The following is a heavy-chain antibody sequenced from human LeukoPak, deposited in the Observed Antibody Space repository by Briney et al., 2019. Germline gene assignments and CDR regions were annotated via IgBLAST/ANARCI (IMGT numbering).Heavy chain of an antibody. J-gene: IGHJ5*02. CDR3: VREGGYGSGRGWFDP. D-gene: IGHD3-10*01. CDR2: IISSSSYT. V-gene: IGHV3-11*05. CDR1: GFTFSDYY. Sequence: GGSLRLSCAASGFTFSDYYMTWIRQAPGKGREWVAYIISSSSYTEYADSVKGRFTISRDNAKNSVYLQMNSLRADDTAVYYCVREGGYGSGRGWFDPWGQGTLVTVSS.